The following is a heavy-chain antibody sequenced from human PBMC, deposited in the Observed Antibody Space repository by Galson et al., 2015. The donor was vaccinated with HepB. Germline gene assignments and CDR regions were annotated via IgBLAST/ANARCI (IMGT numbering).Heavy chain of an antibody. D-gene: IGHD6-19*01. CDR2: IYRGGST. Sequence: SLRLSCAASGFTVSSNYMSWVRQAPGKGLEWVSVIYRGGSTYYADSVQGRFTMSRDNSKNTLYLQMNSLRAEDTAVYYCARDGRNNGWYYLDFWGQGTLVTVSS. J-gene: IGHJ4*02. CDR3: ARDGRNNGWYYLDF. V-gene: IGHV3-66*01. CDR1: GFTVSSNY.